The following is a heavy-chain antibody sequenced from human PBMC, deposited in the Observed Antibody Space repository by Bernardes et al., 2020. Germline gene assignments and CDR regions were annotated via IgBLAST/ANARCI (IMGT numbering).Heavy chain of an antibody. CDR2: AYYRSKWYN. V-gene: IGHV6-1*01. J-gene: IGHJ3*02. Sequence: QTLSLTCAISEDSVSSSSAAWNWIRQSPSRGLEWLGRAYYRSKWYNDYAVSMKTRLTIKPDTSKNQFSLQLNSVTPEDTAVYYCARGRRAFDIWGQGTVVTVSS. CDR1: EDSVSSSSAA. CDR3: ARGRRAFDI.